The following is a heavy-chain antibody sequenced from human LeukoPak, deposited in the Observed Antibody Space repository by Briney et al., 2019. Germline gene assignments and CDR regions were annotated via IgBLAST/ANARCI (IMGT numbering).Heavy chain of an antibody. J-gene: IGHJ3*02. D-gene: IGHD6-25*01. CDR2: ISSSSSYI. CDR3: VSQGQQRAYDAFDI. V-gene: IGHV3-21*01. CDR1: GFTFSSYS. Sequence: AGGSLRLSCAASGFTFSSYSMNWVRQAPGKGLEWVSSISSSSSYIYYADSVKGRFTISRDNAKNSLYLQMNSLRAEDTAVYYCVSQGQQRAYDAFDIWGQGTMVTVSS.